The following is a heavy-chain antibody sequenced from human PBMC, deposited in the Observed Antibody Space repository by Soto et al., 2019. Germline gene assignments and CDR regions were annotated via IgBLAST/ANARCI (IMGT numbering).Heavy chain of an antibody. V-gene: IGHV5-51*01. J-gene: IGHJ4*02. D-gene: IGHD6-13*01. Sequence: GESLKSSCKGSGYSFTSYWIGWVRQMPVKGLEWMGIIYPGDSDTRYSPSFQGQVTISADKSISTAYLQWSSLKASDTAMYYCTRGQQQLVRGVYLDYWGQGTLVTVSS. CDR2: IYPGDSDT. CDR3: TRGQQQLVRGVYLDY. CDR1: GYSFTSYW.